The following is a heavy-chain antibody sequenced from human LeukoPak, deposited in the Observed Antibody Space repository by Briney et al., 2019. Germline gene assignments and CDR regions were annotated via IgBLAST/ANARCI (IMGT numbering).Heavy chain of an antibody. CDR1: GYSISSGYY. J-gene: IGHJ5*02. V-gene: IGHV4-38-2*02. Sequence: PETLSLTCTVSGYSISSGYYWSWIRQSPGKGLEWIGEINESGNTNYNPSLKSRVTISIDTSKNQFALKLPSVTAADTAVYYCARGRRVRGVNRWFDPWGQGTPVTVSS. D-gene: IGHD3-10*01. CDR3: ARGRRVRGVNRWFDP. CDR2: INESGNT.